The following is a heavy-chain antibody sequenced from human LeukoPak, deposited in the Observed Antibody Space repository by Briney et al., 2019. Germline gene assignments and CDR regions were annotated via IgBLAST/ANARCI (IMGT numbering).Heavy chain of an antibody. D-gene: IGHD2-2*01. Sequence: ASVKVSCKASGYTFTSYDINWVRQATGQGLEWMGWMNPNSGNTGYAQKFQGKVTITRNTSISTAYMELSSLRSEDTAVYYCARGRPRGRYCSSTSCPADFDYWGQGTLVTVSS. J-gene: IGHJ4*02. CDR2: MNPNSGNT. V-gene: IGHV1-8*03. CDR3: ARGRPRGRYCSSTSCPADFDY. CDR1: GYTFTSYD.